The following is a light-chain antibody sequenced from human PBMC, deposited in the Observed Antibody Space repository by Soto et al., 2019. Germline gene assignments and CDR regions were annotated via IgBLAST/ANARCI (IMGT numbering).Light chain of an antibody. CDR1: QGISSY. CDR3: QQLNSYPST. Sequence: AIRMTQSPSSLSASTGDRVTITCRASQGISSYLAWYQQKPGKAPKLLIYAASTLQSGVPSRFSGSGSGTDFTLTISCLQSEDFATYYCQQLNSYPSTFGQGTRLEIK. V-gene: IGKV1-8*01. CDR2: AAS. J-gene: IGKJ5*01.